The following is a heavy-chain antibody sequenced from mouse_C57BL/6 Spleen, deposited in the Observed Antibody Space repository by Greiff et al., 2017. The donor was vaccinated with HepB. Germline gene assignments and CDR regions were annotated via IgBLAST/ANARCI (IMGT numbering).Heavy chain of an antibody. D-gene: IGHD1-1*01. J-gene: IGHJ2*01. Sequence: VQLQQSGAELVRPGASVTLSCKASGYTFTDYEMHWVKQTPVHGLEWIGAIDPETGGTAYNQKFKGKAILTADKSSSTAYMELRSLTSEDSAVYYCTSKSYYGSSYVDYWGQGTTLTVSS. CDR2: IDPETGGT. CDR3: TSKSYYGSSYVDY. V-gene: IGHV1-15*01. CDR1: GYTFTDYE.